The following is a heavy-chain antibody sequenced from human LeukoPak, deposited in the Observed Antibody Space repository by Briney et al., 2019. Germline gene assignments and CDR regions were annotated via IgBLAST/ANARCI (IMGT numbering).Heavy chain of an antibody. Sequence: SETLSLTCTVSGGSISSSSYYWGWIRQPPGKGLEWIGSIYYSGSTYYNPSLKSRVTISVDTSKNQFSLKLSSVTAADTAVYYCARGYLTKSPGYSSSWYLGSSHFDLWGRGTLVTVSS. V-gene: IGHV4-39*07. CDR3: ARGYLTKSPGYSSSWYLGSSHFDL. CDR2: IYYSGST. D-gene: IGHD6-13*01. CDR1: GGSISSSSYY. J-gene: IGHJ2*01.